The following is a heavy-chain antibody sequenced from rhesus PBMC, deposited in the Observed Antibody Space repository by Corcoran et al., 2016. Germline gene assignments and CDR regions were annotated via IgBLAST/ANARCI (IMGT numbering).Heavy chain of an antibody. D-gene: IGHD3-28*01. V-gene: IGHV3S5*01. J-gene: IGHJ4*01. CDR2: ISNGGCST. Sequence: EVQLVESGGGLVQPGGSLRLSCAASGFTFSSYGMSWVRQAPGKGLEWVSYISNGGCSTNYADSVKGRFTISRDNSKNTLSLQMNSLRAEDTAVYYCAKVSDSGYMYFDYWGQGVLVTVSS. CDR1: GFTFSSYG. CDR3: AKVSDSGYMYFDY.